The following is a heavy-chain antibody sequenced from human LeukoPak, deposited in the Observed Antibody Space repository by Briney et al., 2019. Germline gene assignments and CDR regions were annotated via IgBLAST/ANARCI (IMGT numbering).Heavy chain of an antibody. Sequence: SGTLSLTCAVSGGSISTGNWWSWVRQSPDKGLEWIGEIYHSGSSNYNPSLKSRVTISVDTSKNQFSLNLNSVTAADTAVYYCAKDRDFDFLLSIRENRFDHWGQGTLVTVST. CDR3: AKDRDFDFLLSIRENRFDH. CDR2: IYHSGSS. J-gene: IGHJ5*02. V-gene: IGHV4-4*02. D-gene: IGHD3-9*01. CDR1: GGSISTGNW.